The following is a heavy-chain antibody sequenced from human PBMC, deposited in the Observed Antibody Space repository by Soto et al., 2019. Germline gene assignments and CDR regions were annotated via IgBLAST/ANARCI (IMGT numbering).Heavy chain of an antibody. J-gene: IGHJ4*02. CDR2: VIAYNGNT. CDR3: AKTVGYSCAIDY. V-gene: IGHV1-18*01. D-gene: IGHD5-18*01. CDR1: GYTFTSYG. Sequence: QVQLVQSRAEVKKPGASVKVSCKASGYTFTSYGISWGRQAPRQGLEWMGWVIAYNGNTNYAQKLQGRVTMPTDTSTSIACRALMSLRSDDTAVYYCAKTVGYSCAIDYWGQGTLVSVSS.